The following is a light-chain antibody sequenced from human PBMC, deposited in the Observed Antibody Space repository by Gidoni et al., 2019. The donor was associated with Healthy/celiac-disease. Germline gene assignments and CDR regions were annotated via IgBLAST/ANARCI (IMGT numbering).Light chain of an antibody. CDR2: DAS. CDR3: QQRSNWPPIT. Sequence: EIVLTQSPATLSLSPGERATLSCRASQSVSSYLAWYQQKPGQAPRLLINDASNRATGIPARFSGSGSGTDFTRTISSLEPEDFAVYYCQQRSNWPPITFGQGTRLEIK. J-gene: IGKJ5*01. V-gene: IGKV3-11*01. CDR1: QSVSSY.